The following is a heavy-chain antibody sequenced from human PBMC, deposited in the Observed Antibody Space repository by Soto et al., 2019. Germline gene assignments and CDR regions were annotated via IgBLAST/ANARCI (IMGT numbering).Heavy chain of an antibody. Sequence: QVQLVQSGAEVKKPGSSVKVSCKASGGTFSSYAISWVRQAPGQGLEWMGGIIPIFGTANYAQKFQGRVTITADESTSTAYMELSSLRSEDTAVYYCARPGQVGGWRQGYTSFDYWGHGTLVTVSS. J-gene: IGHJ4*01. D-gene: IGHD2-2*02. CDR3: ARPGQVGGWRQGYTSFDY. CDR1: GGTFSSYA. V-gene: IGHV1-69*01. CDR2: IIPIFGTA.